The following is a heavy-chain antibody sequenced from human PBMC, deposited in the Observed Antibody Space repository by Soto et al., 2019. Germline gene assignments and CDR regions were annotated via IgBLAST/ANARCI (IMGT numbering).Heavy chain of an antibody. CDR2: INPNSGGT. D-gene: IGHD2-2*01. J-gene: IGHJ6*03. V-gene: IGHV1-2*04. Sequence: ASVKVSCKASGYTFTGYFMHWVRQAPGQGLEWMGWINPNSGGTHYAQKFQGWVTMTRDTSISTAYMELSRLRSDDTAVYYCARGVVPAAARSYYYYYMDVWGKGTTVTVSS. CDR1: GYTFTGYF. CDR3: ARGVVPAAARSYYYYYMDV.